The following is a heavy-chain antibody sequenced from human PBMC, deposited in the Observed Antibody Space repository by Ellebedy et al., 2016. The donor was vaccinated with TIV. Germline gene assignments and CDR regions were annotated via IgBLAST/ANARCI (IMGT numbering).Heavy chain of an antibody. CDR1: GDSISSYY. Sequence: MPSETLSLTCTVSGDSISSYYRSWIRQPPGKGLEWLGFIYYSGSTNNNPALKSRVTISVDTSKNQFSLELSSVTAADTAVYYCARGGASSKYFDYWGQGTLVTVSS. V-gene: IGHV4-59*01. J-gene: IGHJ4*02. CDR3: ARGGASSKYFDY. CDR2: IYYSGST.